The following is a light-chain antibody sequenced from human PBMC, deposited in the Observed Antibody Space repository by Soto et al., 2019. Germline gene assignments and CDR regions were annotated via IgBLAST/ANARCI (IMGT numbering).Light chain of an antibody. V-gene: IGLV2-14*01. CDR2: DVS. CDR1: SSDIGGYNY. J-gene: IGLJ1*01. CDR3: NSYTSSSTLYV. Sequence: QSALTQPASVSGSPGQSITISCTGTSSDIGGYNYVSWYQQHPGKAPKLMIYDVSNRPSGVSNRFSGSKSGNTASLTISGLQAEDEAEYYCNSYTSSSTLYVFGTGTKVTVL.